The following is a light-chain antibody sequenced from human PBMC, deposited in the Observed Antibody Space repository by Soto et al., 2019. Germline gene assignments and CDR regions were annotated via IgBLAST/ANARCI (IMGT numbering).Light chain of an antibody. CDR1: SXDVGDYEY. V-gene: IGLV2-14*01. Sequence: QSVLTQPASVSGSPGQSITISCTGTSXDVGDYEYVSWYQQHPGKGPKLMIYEVSNRTSGVSNRFSGSKSGNTASLTISGLQAEDETEYFCSSYKRTSRVYVFGTGTKVTLL. J-gene: IGLJ1*01. CDR2: EVS. CDR3: SSYKRTSRVYV.